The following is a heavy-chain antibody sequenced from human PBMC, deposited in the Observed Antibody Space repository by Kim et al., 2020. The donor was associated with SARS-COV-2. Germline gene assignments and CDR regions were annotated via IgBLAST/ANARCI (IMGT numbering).Heavy chain of an antibody. V-gene: IGHV3-23*01. CDR3: AEGGRVGNYYFDS. Sequence: YYADAVQGRLTISRDNSKNTLYLQRNSLRSGDTALYYCAEGGRVGNYYFDSWGQGPLVPVSS. D-gene: IGHD1-26*01. J-gene: IGHJ4*02.